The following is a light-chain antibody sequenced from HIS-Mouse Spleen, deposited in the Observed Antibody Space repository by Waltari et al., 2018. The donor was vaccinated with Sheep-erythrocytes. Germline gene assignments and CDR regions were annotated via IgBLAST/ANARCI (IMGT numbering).Light chain of an antibody. Sequence: EIVLTPSPATLSLSPGARATLSCRASQSVSSYLHWYQQNPGQAPRLLIYDASNRATGIPARFSGSGSGTDFTLTISSLEPEDFAVYYCQQRSNWYTFGQGTKLEIK. CDR1: QSVSSY. CDR2: DAS. CDR3: QQRSNWYT. V-gene: IGKV3-11*01. J-gene: IGKJ2*01.